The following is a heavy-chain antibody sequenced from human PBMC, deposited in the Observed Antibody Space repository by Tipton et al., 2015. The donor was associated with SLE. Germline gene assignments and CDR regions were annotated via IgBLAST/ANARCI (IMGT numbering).Heavy chain of an antibody. D-gene: IGHD2-21*01. Sequence: QMVQSGAEVKKPGESLKISCKGSGYSFTSYWIGWVRQMPGKGREWMGIIYPGDSDTRYSPSFQVQVTISADKSISTAYLQWSSLKASDTAMYYCARHRCGGKCRDYYCLGMEVWGEGTTVTVS. CDR2: IYPGDSDT. V-gene: IGHV5-51*01. J-gene: IGHJ6*02. CDR3: ARHRCGGKCRDYYCLGMEV. CDR1: GYSFTSYW.